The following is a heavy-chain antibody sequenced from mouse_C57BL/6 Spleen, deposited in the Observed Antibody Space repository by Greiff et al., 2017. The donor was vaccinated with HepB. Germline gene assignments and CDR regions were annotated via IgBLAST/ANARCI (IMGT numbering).Heavy chain of an antibody. V-gene: IGHV5-16*01. CDR3: ARSYGSSSNWYFDV. J-gene: IGHJ1*03. Sequence: DVMLVESEGGLVQPGSSMKLSCTASGFTFSDYYMAWVRQVPEKGLEWVANINYDGSSTYYLDSLKSRFIISRDNAKNILYLQMSSLKSEDTATYYCARSYGSSSNWYFDVWGTGTTVTVSS. D-gene: IGHD1-1*01. CDR1: GFTFSDYY. CDR2: INYDGSST.